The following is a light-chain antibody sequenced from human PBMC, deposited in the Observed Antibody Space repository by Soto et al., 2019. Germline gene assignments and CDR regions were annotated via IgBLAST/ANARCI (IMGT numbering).Light chain of an antibody. CDR3: LQHNSYPQT. V-gene: IGKV1-17*01. CDR1: QGIRDA. J-gene: IGKJ1*01. CDR2: AAS. Sequence: DIQMTQSPSSLSASVGDRVTITCRASQGIRDALVWYQQKPGKAPKRLIYAASSVQSGVPSRFSGSGSGTEFTLTISSLQPEDFATYYCLQHNSYPQTFGQGTKVEIK.